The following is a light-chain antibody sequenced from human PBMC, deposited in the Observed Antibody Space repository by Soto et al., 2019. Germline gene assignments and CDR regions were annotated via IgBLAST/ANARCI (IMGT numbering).Light chain of an antibody. Sequence: EIVLTQSPGTLSLSPGERATLSCRASQSVSSNYLAWYHQKPGQAPEVLIYRASSRATGIPDRFSGRASGTHFTLTISRLEPEDFAVYYCQQYGSSPLTFGGGTKVEIK. CDR2: RAS. V-gene: IGKV3-20*01. J-gene: IGKJ4*01. CDR1: QSVSSNY. CDR3: QQYGSSPLT.